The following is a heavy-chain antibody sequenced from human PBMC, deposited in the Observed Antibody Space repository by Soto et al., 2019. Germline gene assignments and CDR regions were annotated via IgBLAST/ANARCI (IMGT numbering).Heavy chain of an antibody. CDR3: ALGVGGGALNY. J-gene: IGHJ4*02. D-gene: IGHD2-15*01. CDR1: GFSLSTSGVG. CDR2: IYWDDDK. V-gene: IGHV2-5*02. Sequence: QITLKESGPTLVKPTQTLTLTCTFSGFSLSTSGVGVGWIRQPPGKALEWLALIYWDDDKRYSPSLKSRLTITKDTSKNPVVLTMTTMDPVDTATYYCALGVGGGALNYWGQGTLVTVSS.